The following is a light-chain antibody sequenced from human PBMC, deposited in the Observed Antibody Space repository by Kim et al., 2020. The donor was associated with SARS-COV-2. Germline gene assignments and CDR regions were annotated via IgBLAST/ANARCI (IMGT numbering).Light chain of an antibody. V-gene: IGKV1-39*01. CDR1: QSISSY. CDR2: AAS. CDR3: QQSYGTHPLT. J-gene: IGKJ1*01. Sequence: DIQMTQSPSSLSASVGDRVTITCRASQSISSYLNWYQQKPGKAPKLLIYAASSLQSGVPSRFSGSGSGTDFTLTISSLQPEDFATYYCQQSYGTHPLTFGQGTKVDIK.